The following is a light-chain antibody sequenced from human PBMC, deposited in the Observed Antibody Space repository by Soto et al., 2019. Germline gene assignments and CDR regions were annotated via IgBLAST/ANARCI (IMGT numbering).Light chain of an antibody. V-gene: IGLV1-44*01. CDR1: SSNIGSYT. J-gene: IGLJ3*02. CDR3: AAWDDSLNGWV. Sequence: QSVLTQPPSASGTPGHRVTISCSGSSSNIGSYTVRWYQQLPGTAPKLLIYSNNQRPSGVPDRFSGSKSGTSASLAISGLQSEDEADYYCAAWDDSLNGWVFGGGTKLTVL. CDR2: SNN.